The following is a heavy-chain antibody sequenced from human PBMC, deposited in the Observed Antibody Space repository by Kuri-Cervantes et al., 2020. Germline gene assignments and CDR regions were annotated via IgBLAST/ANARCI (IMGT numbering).Heavy chain of an antibody. V-gene: IGHV3-33*08. D-gene: IGHD2-15*01. J-gene: IGHJ4*02. CDR3: ARDRSSRDFDY. CDR2: IWYDGSNK. Sequence: GESLKISCAASGFTFSSYTISWVRQAPGKGLEWVAVIWYDGSNKYYADSVKGRFTISRDNSKNTLYLQMNSLRAEDTAVYYCARDRSSRDFDYWGQGTLVTVSS. CDR1: GFTFSSYT.